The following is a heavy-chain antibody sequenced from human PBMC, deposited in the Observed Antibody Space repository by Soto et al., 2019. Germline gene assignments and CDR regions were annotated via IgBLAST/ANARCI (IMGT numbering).Heavy chain of an antibody. CDR2: IRSGSGTT. CDR1: GFTFSNYN. J-gene: IGHJ4*02. Sequence: EVQLVESGGGLIQPGGSLRLSCAASGFTFSNYNMNWVRQAPGKGLEWVSLIRSGSGTTYYADSVKGRFTISRDNAENSLYLQMNSLRAEDTAVYFCARDKGDSGYPSFDCWGQGTLVTVSS. D-gene: IGHD5-12*01. V-gene: IGHV3-48*04. CDR3: ARDKGDSGYPSFDC.